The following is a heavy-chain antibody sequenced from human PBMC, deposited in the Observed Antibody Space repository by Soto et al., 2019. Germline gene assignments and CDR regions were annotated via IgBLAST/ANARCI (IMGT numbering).Heavy chain of an antibody. D-gene: IGHD3-3*01. CDR1: GFTFSRHA. CDR3: ARTRNGGVADSFDS. Sequence: GGSLRLSCAASGFTFSRHAIHWVRLTPGSCLGWVLAFSRDGSYIDYTDSVKGRFTVSRDNSKNTVFVQMNRLIPDGTDLYFWARTRNGGVADSFDSWGQGTRVTVSS. V-gene: IGHV3-30*04. CDR2: FSRDGSYI. J-gene: IGHJ5*01.